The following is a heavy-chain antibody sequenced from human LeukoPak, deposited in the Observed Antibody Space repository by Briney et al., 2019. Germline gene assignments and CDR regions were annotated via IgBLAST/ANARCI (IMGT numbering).Heavy chain of an antibody. CDR1: GYSISSGYY. Sequence: PSETLSLTCAVSGYSISSGYYWGWIRQPPGKGLEWIGSIYHSGSTYYNPSLKSRVTISVDTSKNQFSLKLSSVTAADTAVYYCARTYYDFWSGYSRPNWFDPWGQGTLVTVSS. CDR3: ARTYYDFWSGYSRPNWFDP. J-gene: IGHJ5*02. D-gene: IGHD3-3*01. V-gene: IGHV4-38-2*01. CDR2: IYHSGST.